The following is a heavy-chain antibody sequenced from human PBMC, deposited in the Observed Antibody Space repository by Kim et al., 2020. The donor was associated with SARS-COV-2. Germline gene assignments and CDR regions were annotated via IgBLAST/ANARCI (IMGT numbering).Heavy chain of an antibody. D-gene: IGHD4-17*01. CDR3: AKDLMGIDDYGGKRDFDY. CDR1: GFTFSSYG. V-gene: IGHV3-30*18. J-gene: IGHJ4*02. Sequence: GGSLRLSCAASGFTFSSYGMHWVRQAPGKGLEWVAVISYDGSNKYYADSVKGRFTISRDNSKNTLYLQMNSLRAEDTAVYYCAKDLMGIDDYGGKRDFDYWGQGTLVTVSS. CDR2: ISYDGSNK.